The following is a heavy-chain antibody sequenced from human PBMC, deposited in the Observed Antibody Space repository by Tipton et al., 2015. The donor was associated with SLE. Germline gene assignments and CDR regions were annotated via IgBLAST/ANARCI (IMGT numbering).Heavy chain of an antibody. V-gene: IGHV4-59*01. CDR1: GGSISSYY. CDR3: ARVADWYFDL. Sequence: TLSLTCTVSGGSISSYYWSWIRQPPGKGLEWIGYIYYSGSTNYSPSLKSRVTISVDTSKNQFSLKLSSVTAADTAVYYCARVADWYFDLWGRGTLVTVSS. J-gene: IGHJ2*01. CDR2: IYYSGST.